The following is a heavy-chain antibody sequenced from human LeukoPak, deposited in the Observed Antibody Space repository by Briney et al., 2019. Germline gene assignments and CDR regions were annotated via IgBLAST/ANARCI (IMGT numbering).Heavy chain of an antibody. J-gene: IGHJ3*02. D-gene: IGHD1-7*01. Sequence: GGSLRLSCAASGFTFATYAMSWVRQAPGKGLEWVSAISGSGGSTYYADSVKGRFTISRDNSKNTLYLQMNSLRAEDTAVYYCAKRGITLDAFDIWGQGTMITVS. V-gene: IGHV3-23*01. CDR2: ISGSGGST. CDR3: AKRGITLDAFDI. CDR1: GFTFATYA.